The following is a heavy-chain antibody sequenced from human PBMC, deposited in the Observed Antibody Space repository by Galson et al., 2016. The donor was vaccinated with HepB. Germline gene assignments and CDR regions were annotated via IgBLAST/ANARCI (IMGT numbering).Heavy chain of an antibody. CDR1: GFTLSSYW. CDR2: IKQDGSGK. Sequence: SLRLSCAASGFTLSSYWISWVRQAPGKGLEWVANIKQDGSGKYYMDSVRGRFTISRDNAKNSFCLQMNSLRGEDTAVYYCARSISWTTWELYWGQGTLFTVSS. CDR3: ARSISWTTWELY. J-gene: IGHJ4*02. V-gene: IGHV3-7*01. D-gene: IGHD1-26*01.